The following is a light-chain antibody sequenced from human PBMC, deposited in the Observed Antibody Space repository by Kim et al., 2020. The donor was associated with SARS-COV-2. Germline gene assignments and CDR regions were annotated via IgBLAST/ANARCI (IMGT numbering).Light chain of an antibody. CDR2: YDS. V-gene: IGLV3-21*04. Sequence: GKTARSTCGGNNIGSKGVDWYQRKPGQAPVLVIYYDSDRPSGIPERFSGSNSGNTATLTISRVEAGDEADYYCQVWDSSSDHPVVFGGGTQLTVL. CDR3: QVWDSSSDHPVV. J-gene: IGLJ2*01. CDR1: NIGSKG.